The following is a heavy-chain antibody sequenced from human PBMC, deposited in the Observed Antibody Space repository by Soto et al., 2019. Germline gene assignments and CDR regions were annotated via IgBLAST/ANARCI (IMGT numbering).Heavy chain of an antibody. Sequence: EVQLVESGGGLVQPGRSLRLSCAASGFTFDDYAMHWVRQAPGKGLEWVSRISWDSGSIGYADSVKGRFTISRDNAKNSLYLQMHSLGPGDTALYYCAKDKGQWLAPYYYGMDVWGQGTTVTVSS. D-gene: IGHD6-19*01. V-gene: IGHV3-9*01. CDR2: ISWDSGSI. J-gene: IGHJ6*02. CDR1: GFTFDDYA. CDR3: AKDKGQWLAPYYYGMDV.